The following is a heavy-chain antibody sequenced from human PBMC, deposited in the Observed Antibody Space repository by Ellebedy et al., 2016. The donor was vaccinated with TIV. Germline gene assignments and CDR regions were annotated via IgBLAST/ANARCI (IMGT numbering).Heavy chain of an antibody. Sequence: SVKVSXXASGGTFSSYAISWVRQAPGQGLEWMGGIIPIFGTANYAQKFQGRVTITADESTSTAYMELSSLRSEDTAVYYCARVDYYYDSSGYRSHDAFDIWGQGTMVTVSS. V-gene: IGHV1-69*13. J-gene: IGHJ3*02. CDR1: GGTFSSYA. D-gene: IGHD3-22*01. CDR2: IIPIFGTA. CDR3: ARVDYYYDSSGYRSHDAFDI.